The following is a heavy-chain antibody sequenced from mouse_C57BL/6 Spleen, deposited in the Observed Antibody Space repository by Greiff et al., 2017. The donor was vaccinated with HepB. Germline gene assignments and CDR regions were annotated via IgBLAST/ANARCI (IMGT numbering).Heavy chain of an antibody. CDR2: IYPGDGDT. Sequence: QVQLQQPGAELVKPGASVKLSCKASGYAFSSYWMNWVKQRPGQGLEWIGKIYPGDGDTNYNGKFKGKATLTADKSSSTAYMQLSSLTSEDSADYCGAREEDDNDYMDYWGQGTTLTVSS. V-gene: IGHV1-80*01. CDR3: AREEDDNDYMDY. CDR1: GYAFSSYW. D-gene: IGHD1-3*01. J-gene: IGHJ2*01.